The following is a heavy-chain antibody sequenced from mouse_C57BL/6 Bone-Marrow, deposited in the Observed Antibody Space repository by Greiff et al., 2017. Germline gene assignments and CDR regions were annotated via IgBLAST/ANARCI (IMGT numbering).Heavy chain of an antibody. J-gene: IGHJ4*01. V-gene: IGHV1-63*01. CDR3: ARSKYYAMDY. CDR2: IYPGGGYT. CDR1: GYTFTNYW. Sequence: VQVVESGAELVRPGTSVKMSCKASGYTFTNYWIGWAKQRPGHGLEWIGDIYPGGGYTNYNEKFKGKATLTADKSSSTAYMQFSSLTSEDSAIYYCARSKYYAMDYWGQGTSVTVSS.